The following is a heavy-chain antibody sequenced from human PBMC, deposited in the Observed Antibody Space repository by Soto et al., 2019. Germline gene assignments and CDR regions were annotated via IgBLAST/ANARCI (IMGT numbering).Heavy chain of an antibody. CDR3: AKAPQGHSARVRHDY. Sequence: EVQLLESGGGLVQPGGSLRLTCAASGFTFSSYAMSWVRQAPGKGLEWVSAISGSGGSTYYADSVKGRFTISRDNSKNTLYLQMNSVRAEDTAVYYCAKAPQGHSARVRHDYWGQGTLVTVSS. V-gene: IGHV3-23*01. CDR2: ISGSGGST. J-gene: IGHJ4*02. D-gene: IGHD6-25*01. CDR1: GFTFSSYA.